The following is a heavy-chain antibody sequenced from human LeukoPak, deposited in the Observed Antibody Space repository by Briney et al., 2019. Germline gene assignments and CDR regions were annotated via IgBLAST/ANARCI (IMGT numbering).Heavy chain of an antibody. CDR2: IKSKTDGGTT. CDR1: GYTFTSYG. CDR3: TTRYYDFWSGYYSGPY. Sequence: GASVKVSCKASGYTFTSYGISWVRQAPGQGLEWVGRIKSKTDGGTTDYAAPVKGRFTISRDDSKNTLYLQMNSLKTEDTTVHYCTTRYYDFWSGYYSGPYWGQGTLVTVSS. D-gene: IGHD3-3*01. V-gene: IGHV3-15*01. J-gene: IGHJ4*02.